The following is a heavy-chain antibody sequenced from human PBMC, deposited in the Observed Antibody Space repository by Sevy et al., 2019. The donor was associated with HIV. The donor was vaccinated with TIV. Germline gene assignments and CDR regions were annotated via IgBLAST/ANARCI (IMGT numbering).Heavy chain of an antibody. V-gene: IGHV3-7*01. Sequence: GGSLRLSCAVSGFTFSNYWMSWVRQAPGKGLECVANINKDGGGKYYLDSVKGRFFISRDNAKNSLYLQMDCLRAEDTAAYYCARGQITGAKPDYFDYWGQGTLVTVSS. CDR2: INKDGGGK. CDR1: GFTFSNYW. CDR3: ARGQITGAKPDYFDY. D-gene: IGHD1-7*01. J-gene: IGHJ4*02.